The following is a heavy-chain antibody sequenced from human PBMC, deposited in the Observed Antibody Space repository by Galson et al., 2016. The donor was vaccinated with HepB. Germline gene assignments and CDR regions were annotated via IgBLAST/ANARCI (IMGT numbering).Heavy chain of an antibody. CDR3: ARGNRWFDP. J-gene: IGHJ5*02. D-gene: IGHD1-14*01. CDR1: GDSIRSYF. Sequence: SETLSLTCSVSGDSIRSYFWSWIRQPPGKGLEWIGYIYYSGSTNYNPSLKSRVTMSVDTSRNQLSLKRSSVTAADTAVYYCARGNRWFDPWGQGTLVTVSS. CDR2: IYYSGST. V-gene: IGHV4-59*01.